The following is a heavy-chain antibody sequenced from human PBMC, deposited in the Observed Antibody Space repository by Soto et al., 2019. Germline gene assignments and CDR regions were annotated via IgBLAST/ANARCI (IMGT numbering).Heavy chain of an antibody. Sequence: QVQLVQSGAEMKKPGASVKLSCKTSGINYNTYAIHWVRQAPGQRLEWMGWINAGNGDTRYSQNFQGRVTLTRDTYASTVYIDLDSLKSEDTGVYYCARAISGYVTWGQGTLVTVSS. V-gene: IGHV1-3*01. CDR2: INAGNGDT. J-gene: IGHJ4*02. CDR1: GINYNTYA. D-gene: IGHD5-12*01. CDR3: ARAISGYVT.